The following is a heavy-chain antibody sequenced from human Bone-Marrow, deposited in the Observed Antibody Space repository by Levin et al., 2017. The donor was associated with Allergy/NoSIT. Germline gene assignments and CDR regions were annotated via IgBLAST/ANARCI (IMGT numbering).Heavy chain of an antibody. CDR1: GGFFTGYY. Sequence: ASETLSLTCSVSGGFFTGYYWSWIRQSPGKGLEWIGEISHSGNTNYNPSLKSRVTLSVDMSKSQFSLRLSSLTAADTALYYCARRRGTSNSGRWFDPWGQGNLVTVSS. CDR3: ARRRGTSNSGRWFDP. D-gene: IGHD2-2*01. V-gene: IGHV4-34*01. J-gene: IGHJ5*02. CDR2: ISHSGNT.